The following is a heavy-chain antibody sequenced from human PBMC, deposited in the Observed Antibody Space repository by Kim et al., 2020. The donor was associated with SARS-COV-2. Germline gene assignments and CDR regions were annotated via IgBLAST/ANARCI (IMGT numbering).Heavy chain of an antibody. CDR1: GYSFTNYW. CDR3: GRGTAVDNFDF. V-gene: IGHV5-51*01. D-gene: IGHD2-21*02. CDR2: IYPGDSDT. J-gene: IGHJ4*02. Sequence: GESLKISCQASGYSFTNYWIGWVRQVPGKGPEWMGIIYPGDSDTRYSPSFQGQVTISADRSTSMSYVQWSSLKASDTAMYYCGRGTAVDNFDFWGPGTLVNVSS.